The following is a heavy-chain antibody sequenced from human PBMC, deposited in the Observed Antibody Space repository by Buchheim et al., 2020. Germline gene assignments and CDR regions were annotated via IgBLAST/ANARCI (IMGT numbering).Heavy chain of an antibody. D-gene: IGHD3-10*01. Sequence: QVQLVQSGAEVKKPGASVKVSCKASGYTFTGYYMHWVRQAPGQGLEWMGRINPNSGGTNYAQKFQGRVAMTRDTSISTAYMELSRLRSDDTAVYYCARGHYYGSGSYRPRDYFDYWGQGTL. CDR3: ARGHYYGSGSYRPRDYFDY. J-gene: IGHJ4*02. CDR2: INPNSGGT. V-gene: IGHV1-2*06. CDR1: GYTFTGYY.